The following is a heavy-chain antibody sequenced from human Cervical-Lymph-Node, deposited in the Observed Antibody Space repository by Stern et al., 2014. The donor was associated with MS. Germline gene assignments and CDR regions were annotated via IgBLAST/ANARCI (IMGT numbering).Heavy chain of an antibody. Sequence: QVQLGQSRPEVKKPGSSMKISCRASGDTLSSHAVTSARQILGKWIEWMGDIVPMFGTTNYAQKFEGRVTITADKSTSTAYMELSSLRFEDTAVYYCSTAPILYCTNCVCPPGGDVWGQGTTVTVS. CDR3: STAPILYCTNCVCPPGGDV. CDR1: GDTLSSHA. D-gene: IGHD2-8*01. CDR2: IVPMFGTT. V-gene: IGHV1-69*13. J-gene: IGHJ6*02.